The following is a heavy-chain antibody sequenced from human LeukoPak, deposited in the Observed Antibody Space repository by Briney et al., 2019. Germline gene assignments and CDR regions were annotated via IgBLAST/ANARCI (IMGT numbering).Heavy chain of an antibody. J-gene: IGHJ4*02. CDR1: GGSFSGYY. V-gene: IGHV4-34*01. CDR3: DRGWPFYDILTGYSGAQFDY. D-gene: IGHD3-9*01. Sequence: SETLSLTCAVYGGSFSGYYWSWIRQPPGKGLKWIGEINHSGSTNYNPSLKSRVTISVDTSKNQFSLKLSSVTAADTAVYYCDRGWPFYDILTGYSGAQFDYWGQGTLVTVSS. CDR2: INHSGST.